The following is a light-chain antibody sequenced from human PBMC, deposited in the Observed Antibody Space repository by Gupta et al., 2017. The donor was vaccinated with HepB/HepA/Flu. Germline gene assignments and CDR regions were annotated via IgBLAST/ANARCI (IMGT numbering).Light chain of an antibody. Sequence: DIQMTQSPSSLSASVGDRVTITCRASQSISSYLNWYQQKPGKAPKLLIYAASSLQSGVPSRFSGSGPETDFTLTISSLQPEDFATYYCQQSYSTLALTFGGGSKVEIK. V-gene: IGKV1-39*01. CDR2: AAS. CDR3: QQSYSTLALT. CDR1: QSISSY. J-gene: IGKJ4*01.